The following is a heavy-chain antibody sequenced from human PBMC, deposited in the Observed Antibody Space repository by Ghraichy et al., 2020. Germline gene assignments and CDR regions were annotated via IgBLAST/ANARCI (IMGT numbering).Heavy chain of an antibody. Sequence: GGSLRLSCAASGFTFSSFEMNWVRQAPGKGLEWVSYISSSATTIWYADSVKGRFTISGDNAKKSLYLQMNSLRAEDTAVYYCAKYYYGSRSSYFDYWGQGTLVTVSS. CDR3: AKYYYGSRSSYFDY. CDR1: GFTFSSFE. V-gene: IGHV3-48*03. J-gene: IGHJ4*02. D-gene: IGHD3-10*01. CDR2: ISSSATTI.